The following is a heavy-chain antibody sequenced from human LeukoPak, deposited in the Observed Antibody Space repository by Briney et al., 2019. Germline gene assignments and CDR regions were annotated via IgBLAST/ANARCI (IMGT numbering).Heavy chain of an antibody. CDR2: IYYSGST. Sequence: PSETLSLTCAVSGGSISSYYWNWIRQPPGKGLEWIGYIYYSGSTNYNPSLKSRVTISVDTSKNQFSLKLSSVTAADTAVYYCARAAYSGSYHSDYWGQGTLVTVSS. CDR1: GGSISSYY. V-gene: IGHV4-59*01. CDR3: ARAAYSGSYHSDY. J-gene: IGHJ4*02. D-gene: IGHD1-26*01.